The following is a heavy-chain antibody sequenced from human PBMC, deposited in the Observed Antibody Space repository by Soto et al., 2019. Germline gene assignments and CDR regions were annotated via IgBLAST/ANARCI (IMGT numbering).Heavy chain of an antibody. CDR3: ARDAGIMVRPKSAFDI. D-gene: IGHD3-10*01. CDR1: GFTFSSYG. Sequence: QVQLVESGGGVVQPGRSLRLSCAASGFTFSSYGMHWVRQAPGKGLEWVAVIWYDGSNKYYADSVKGRFTISRDNSKNTLYLQMKSLRAEDTAVYYCARDAGIMVRPKSAFDIWGQGTMVTVSS. V-gene: IGHV3-33*01. J-gene: IGHJ3*02. CDR2: IWYDGSNK.